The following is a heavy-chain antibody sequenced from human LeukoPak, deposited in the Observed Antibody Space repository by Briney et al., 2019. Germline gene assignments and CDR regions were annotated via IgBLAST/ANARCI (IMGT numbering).Heavy chain of an antibody. CDR2: IYYSGST. CDR3: AREGLGSSYDAFDV. J-gene: IGHJ3*01. CDR1: GGSISSGGYS. D-gene: IGHD6-13*01. V-gene: IGHV4-30-4*07. Sequence: SQTLSLTCAVSGGSISSGGYSWSWIRQPPGKGLEWMGYIYYSGSTNYNPSLKSRVTISVDTSKNQFSLKLSSVTAADTAVYYCAREGLGSSYDAFDVWGQGTMVTVSS.